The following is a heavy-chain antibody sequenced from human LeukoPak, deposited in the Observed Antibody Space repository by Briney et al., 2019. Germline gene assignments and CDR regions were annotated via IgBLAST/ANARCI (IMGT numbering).Heavy chain of an antibody. V-gene: IGHV1-69*04. CDR3: ARVGDGENYFDY. D-gene: IGHD3-16*01. Sequence: SVKVSCNPPPPTPSSYAISWVRQAPGQGLEWMGRIIPILGIANYAQKFQGRVTITADKSTSTAYMELSSLRSEDTAVYYCARVGDGENYFDYWGQGTLVTVSS. CDR1: PPTPSSYA. J-gene: IGHJ4*02. CDR2: IIPILGIA.